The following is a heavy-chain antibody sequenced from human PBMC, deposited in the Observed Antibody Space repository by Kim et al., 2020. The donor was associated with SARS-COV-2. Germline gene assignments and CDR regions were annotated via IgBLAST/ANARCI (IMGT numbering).Heavy chain of an antibody. D-gene: IGHD4-17*01. J-gene: IGHJ6*02. CDR3: ARASHDYGDYGDYYYCMYV. V-gene: IGHV4-31*03. CDR1: GGSISSGGYY. Sequence: SETLSLTCTVSGGSISSGGYYWSWIRQHPGKGLEWIGYIYYSGSTYYNPSLKSRVTISVDTSKNQFSLKLSSVTAADTAVYYCARASHDYGDYGDYYYCMYVWGQGTTVTVSS. CDR2: IYYSGST.